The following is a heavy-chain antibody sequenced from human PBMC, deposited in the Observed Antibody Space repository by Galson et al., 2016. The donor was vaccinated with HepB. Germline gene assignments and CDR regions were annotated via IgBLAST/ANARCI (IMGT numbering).Heavy chain of an antibody. CDR1: GFKFDDYG. V-gene: IGHV3-20*04. D-gene: IGHD2-2*01. J-gene: IGHJ4*02. Sequence: SLRLSCAASGFKFDDYGMSWVRQAPGKGLEWVSGINWNGGSTHYADSVKGRFTVSRDNAKNSLYLQMNSLRAEDTAFYYCAREIPSYCSSITCSLDYWGQGTLVTVSS. CDR3: AREIPSYCSSITCSLDY. CDR2: INWNGGST.